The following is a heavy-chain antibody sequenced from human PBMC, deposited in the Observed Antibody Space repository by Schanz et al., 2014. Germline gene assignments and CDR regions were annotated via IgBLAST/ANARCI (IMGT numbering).Heavy chain of an antibody. V-gene: IGHV4-61*02. CDR2: IYSTGST. CDR3: ARQGIGYQHGRYYYYMDV. Sequence: QVQLQESGPGLVKPSQTLSLTCTVSGGSISSGSYYWSWIRQPAGKGLEWIGRIYSTGSTNYNPSLKSRVTISKDTSKNQFSLNLISVTAADTAVYYCARQGIGYQHGRYYYYMDVWGRGTTVTVSS. D-gene: IGHD2-2*01. CDR1: GGSISSGSYY. J-gene: IGHJ6*03.